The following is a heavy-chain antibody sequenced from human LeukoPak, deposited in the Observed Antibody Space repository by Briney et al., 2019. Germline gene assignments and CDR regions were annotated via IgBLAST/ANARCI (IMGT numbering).Heavy chain of an antibody. J-gene: IGHJ4*02. CDR3: AREGGYCSGGSCYWDDY. V-gene: IGHV3-48*01. Sequence: WGSLRLSCAASGFTFSSYSMNWVRQAPGKGLEWVSYITSSSSTIYYADFVKGRFTISRDNAKNSLYLQMNSLRAEDTAVYYCAREGGYCSGGSCYWDDYWGQGTLVTVSS. CDR2: ITSSSSTI. D-gene: IGHD2-15*01. CDR1: GFTFSSYS.